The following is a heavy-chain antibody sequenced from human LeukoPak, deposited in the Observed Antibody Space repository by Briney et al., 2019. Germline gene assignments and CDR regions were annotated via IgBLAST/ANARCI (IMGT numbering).Heavy chain of an antibody. D-gene: IGHD3-22*01. CDR2: ISGSGGST. V-gene: IGHV3-23*01. Sequence: AGGSLRLSCAASGFPFSSYAMSWVREAPGKGLGWVSAISGSGGSTYYADSVKGRFTISRDNSKNTLYLQMNSLRAEDTAVYYCAKDYYDSSGYSGAFDIWGQGTMVTDSS. CDR3: AKDYYDSSGYSGAFDI. J-gene: IGHJ3*02. CDR1: GFPFSSYA.